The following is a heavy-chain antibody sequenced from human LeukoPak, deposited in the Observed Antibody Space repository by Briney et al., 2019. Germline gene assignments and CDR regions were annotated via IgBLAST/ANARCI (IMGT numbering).Heavy chain of an antibody. CDR1: GYTFTSYD. V-gene: IGHV1-8*01. CDR2: MNPNSGNT. D-gene: IGHD3-22*01. Sequence: ASVKVSCKASGYTFTSYDINWVRQATGQGLEWMGWMNPNSGNTGYAQKFQGRVTMTRNTSISTAYMELSSLRSEDTAVYYCARGRKGGYYDSIEILLDFNWFDPWGQGTLVTVSS. J-gene: IGHJ5*02. CDR3: ARGRKGGYYDSIEILLDFNWFDP.